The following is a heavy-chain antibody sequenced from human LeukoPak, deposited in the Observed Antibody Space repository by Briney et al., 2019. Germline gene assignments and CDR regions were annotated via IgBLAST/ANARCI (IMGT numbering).Heavy chain of an antibody. J-gene: IGHJ4*02. V-gene: IGHV1-18*01. CDR2: ISAYNGNT. CDR3: ARPRAAADTYYFDY. CDR1: GYTFTSYG. D-gene: IGHD6-13*01. Sequence: ASVKVSCKASGYTFTSYGISWVRQAPGQGLERMGWISAYNGNTNYAQKLQGRVTMTTDTSTSTAYMELRNLKSDDTAVYYCARPRAAADTYYFDYWGQGTLVTVSS.